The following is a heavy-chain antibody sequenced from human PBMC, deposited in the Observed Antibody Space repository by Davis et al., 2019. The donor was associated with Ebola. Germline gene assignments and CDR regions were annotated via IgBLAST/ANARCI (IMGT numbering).Heavy chain of an antibody. Sequence: GGSLRLSCAASGFTFSGSAMHWVRQASGKGLEWVGRIRSKANSYATAYAASVKGRFTISRDDSKNTADLQMNSLKTEDTAVYYCTTTTDAFDIWGQGTMVTVSS. CDR3: TTTTDAFDI. V-gene: IGHV3-73*01. CDR1: GFTFSGSA. D-gene: IGHD1-7*01. CDR2: IRSKANSYAT. J-gene: IGHJ3*02.